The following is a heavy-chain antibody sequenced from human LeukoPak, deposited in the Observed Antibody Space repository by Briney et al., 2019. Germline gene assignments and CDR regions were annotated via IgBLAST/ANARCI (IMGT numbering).Heavy chain of an antibody. CDR1: GYTFTNYY. Sequence: ASVKVSCKASGYTFTNYYIHWVRQAPGQGLEWMGIINPSGGGTRYAQKFQDRVTMTRDTSTSTVYMELSSLRSEDTAVYYCAKTHGRDSSSWASDYWGQGTLVTVSP. CDR3: AKTHGRDSSSWASDY. V-gene: IGHV1-46*01. CDR2: INPSGGGT. D-gene: IGHD6-13*01. J-gene: IGHJ4*02.